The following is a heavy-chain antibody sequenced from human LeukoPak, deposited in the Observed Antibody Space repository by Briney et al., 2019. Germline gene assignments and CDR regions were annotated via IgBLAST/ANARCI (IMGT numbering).Heavy chain of an antibody. V-gene: IGHV1-46*03. CDR2: INTIGGDT. Sequence: ASVKVSCKASGYTFTSNFMYWVRQAPGQGLEWMGLINTIGGDTNYAQKFQGRVTMTRDTSTSTVYMELSSLRSEDTALYYCARGYCSSASCSPGAYWGQGTLVTVSS. J-gene: IGHJ4*02. D-gene: IGHD2-2*01. CDR1: GYTFTSNF. CDR3: ARGYCSSASCSPGAY.